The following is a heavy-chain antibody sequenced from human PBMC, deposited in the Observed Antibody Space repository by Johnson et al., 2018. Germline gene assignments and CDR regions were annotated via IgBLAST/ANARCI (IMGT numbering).Heavy chain of an antibody. CDR3: ARGGDKSYYDFWSGYYCWFDP. D-gene: IGHD3-3*01. CDR2: ISSSSSYI. J-gene: IGHJ5*02. CDR1: GFTFSTYS. Sequence: VQLVESGGGLVKPGGSLRLSCAASGFTFSTYSMNWVRQAPGKGLEWVSSISSSSSYIYYADSVKGRFTISKDNAKNSLYLQMNSLGAWDTAIYYGARGGDKSYYDFWSGYYCWFDPWGQGTLVTVSS. V-gene: IGHV3-21*01.